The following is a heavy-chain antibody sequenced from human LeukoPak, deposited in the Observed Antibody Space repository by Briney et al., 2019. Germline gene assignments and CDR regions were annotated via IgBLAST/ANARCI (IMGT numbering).Heavy chain of an antibody. CDR3: ARDEGSSSWFRDYYYGMDV. Sequence: GRSLRLSCAASGFTFSSYGMHWVRQAPGKGLEWVAVIWYDGSNKYYADSVKGRFTISRDNSKNTLYLQMNSLRAEDTAVYYCARDEGSSSWFRDYYYGMDVWGQGTTVTVSS. D-gene: IGHD6-13*01. J-gene: IGHJ6*02. CDR2: IWYDGSNK. V-gene: IGHV3-33*01. CDR1: GFTFSSYG.